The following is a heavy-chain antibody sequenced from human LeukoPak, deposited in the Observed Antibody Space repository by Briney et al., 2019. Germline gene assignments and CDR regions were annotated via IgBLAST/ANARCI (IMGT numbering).Heavy chain of an antibody. Sequence: GGSLRLSCVGSGFIFSNYYMYWVRQAPGKGLVWVSRIKNAGSETIYADSVKGRFTISRDNAKNTVHLQMNSLRAEDTAVYYCARGRYGHNMDVWGEGTTVTVSS. CDR3: ARGRYGHNMDV. CDR1: GFIFSNYY. D-gene: IGHD3-10*01. CDR2: IKNAGSET. J-gene: IGHJ6*03. V-gene: IGHV3-74*01.